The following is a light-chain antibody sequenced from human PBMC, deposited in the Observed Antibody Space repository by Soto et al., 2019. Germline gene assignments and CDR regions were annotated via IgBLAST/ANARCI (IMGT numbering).Light chain of an antibody. J-gene: IGKJ1*01. V-gene: IGKV3-11*01. CDR3: QQRSSWWT. CDR1: QSVSSY. CDR2: DAS. Sequence: EIVLTRSPATLSLSPGERATLSCRASQSVSSYLAWYQQKPGQAPRLLIYDASNRATGIPARFSGSGSGTDFTLTISSLEPEDFAVYYCQQRSSWWTFGQGTKVEIK.